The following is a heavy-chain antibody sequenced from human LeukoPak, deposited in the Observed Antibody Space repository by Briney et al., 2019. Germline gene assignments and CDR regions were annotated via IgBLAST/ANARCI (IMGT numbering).Heavy chain of an antibody. J-gene: IGHJ6*02. CDR1: GFTFSSYA. CDR3: ARALWSGPVYYGMDV. Sequence: GGSLRLSCAASGFTFSSYAMHWVRPAPGKGLEWVAVISYDGSNKYYADSVKGRFTISRDNSKNTLYLQMNSLRAEDTAVYYCARALWSGPVYYGMDVWGQGTTVTVSS. D-gene: IGHD3-10*01. CDR2: ISYDGSNK. V-gene: IGHV3-30*04.